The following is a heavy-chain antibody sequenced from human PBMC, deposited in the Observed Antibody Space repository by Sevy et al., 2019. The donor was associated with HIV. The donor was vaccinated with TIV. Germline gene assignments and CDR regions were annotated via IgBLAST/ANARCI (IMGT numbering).Heavy chain of an antibody. D-gene: IGHD3-10*01. V-gene: IGHV3-33*01. J-gene: IGHJ4*02. CDR2: IWYDGSSK. CDR3: ATNMVHAGAYDSYFNF. Sequence: GGSLRLSCVASQFNFDTYVIHWVRQAPGKGLEWVAMIWYDGSSKDYAESVKGRFAISRDNSQNTAFLQMNSLRAEDTGVYYCATNMVHAGAYDSYFNFWGQGSLVTVSS. CDR1: QFNFDTYV.